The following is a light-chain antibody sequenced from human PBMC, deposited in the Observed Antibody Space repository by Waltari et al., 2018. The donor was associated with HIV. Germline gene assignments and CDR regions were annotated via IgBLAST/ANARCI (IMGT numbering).Light chain of an antibody. Sequence: QAVLTQPSSLSASPGASASLTCTLRSGISVGAYRIYWYQQKPGSPPQYLLRYKSDSDKQQGSGVPSRFSGSKDASANAGILLISGLQSEDEGDFYCASWDDSLRNWVFGGGTKLTVL. J-gene: IGLJ3*02. V-gene: IGLV5-45*02. CDR1: SGISVGAYR. CDR3: ASWDDSLRNWV. CDR2: YKSDSDK.